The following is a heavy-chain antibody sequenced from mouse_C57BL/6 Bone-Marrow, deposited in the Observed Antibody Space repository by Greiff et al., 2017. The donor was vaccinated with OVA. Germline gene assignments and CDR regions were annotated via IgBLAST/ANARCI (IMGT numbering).Heavy chain of an antibody. D-gene: IGHD2-5*01. CDR1: GYSFTDYN. CDR2: INPNYGTT. V-gene: IGHV1-39*01. CDR3: AESLYYSNLAWFAY. J-gene: IGHJ3*01. Sequence: VQLKESGPELVKPGASVKISCKDSGYSFTDYNMNWVKQSNGKSLEWIGVINPNYGTTSYNQKFKGKATLTVDQSSSTAYMQLNSLTSEDSAVYYCAESLYYSNLAWFAYWGQGTLVTVSA.